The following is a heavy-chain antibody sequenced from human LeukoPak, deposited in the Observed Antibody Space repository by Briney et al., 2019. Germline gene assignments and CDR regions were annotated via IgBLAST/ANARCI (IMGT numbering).Heavy chain of an antibody. V-gene: IGHV1-69*05. CDR3: ARVFARGGEISGSYYYY. CDR2: IIPLFGTA. J-gene: IGHJ4*02. Sequence: SVKVSCKASGGTFSTYAVNWVRQAPGQGLEWMGGIIPLFGTANYAQKFQGRVTITTDESTSTAYMELSSLRSEDTAIYYCARVFARGGEISGSYYYYWGQGTLVTVSS. D-gene: IGHD3-10*01. CDR1: GGTFSTYA.